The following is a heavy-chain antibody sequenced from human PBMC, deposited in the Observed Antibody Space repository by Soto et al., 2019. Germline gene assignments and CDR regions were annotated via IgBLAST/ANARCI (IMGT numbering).Heavy chain of an antibody. V-gene: IGHV3-33*01. CDR3: AFGNLSYYFDY. J-gene: IGHJ4*02. Sequence: WSLRRSCAASGFTFRGFGMHWVRQAPGKGLEWVAIIWYDGSDKYYAASVRGRFTISRDNSKNTLSLQMNSLRAEDTAVYHCAFGNLSYYFDYWGQGTPVTVSS. D-gene: IGHD3-16*01. CDR2: IWYDGSDK. CDR1: GFTFRGFG.